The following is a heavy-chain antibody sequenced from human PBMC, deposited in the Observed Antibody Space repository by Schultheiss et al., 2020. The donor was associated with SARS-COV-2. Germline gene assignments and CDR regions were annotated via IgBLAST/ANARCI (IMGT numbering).Heavy chain of an antibody. Sequence: SETLSLTCTVSGGSISSGGYYWSWIRQPPGKGLEWIGYIYYSGSTNYNPSLKSRVTRSVDTSKNQFSLKLSSVTAADTAVYYCARLQDWYFDLWGRGTLVTVSS. V-gene: IGHV4-61*08. CDR1: GGSISSGGYY. J-gene: IGHJ2*01. CDR3: ARLQDWYFDL. CDR2: IYYSGST.